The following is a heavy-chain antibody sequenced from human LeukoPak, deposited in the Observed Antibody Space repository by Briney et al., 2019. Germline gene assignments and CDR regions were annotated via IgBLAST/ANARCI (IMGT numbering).Heavy chain of an antibody. CDR3: ARGKPITMVRLYYYYYMDV. Sequence: KPSETLSLTCTVSGGSISSSYWSWIRQPPGKGLEWIGYIYYSGNTNYNPSLKSRVTISVNTSKNQFSLKLSSVTAADTAVYYCARGKPITMVRLYYYYYMDVWGKGTTVTISS. CDR2: IYYSGNT. V-gene: IGHV4-59*01. CDR1: GGSISSSY. D-gene: IGHD3-10*01. J-gene: IGHJ6*03.